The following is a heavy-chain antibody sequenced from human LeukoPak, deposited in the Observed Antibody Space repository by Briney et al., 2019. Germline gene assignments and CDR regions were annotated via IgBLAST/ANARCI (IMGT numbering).Heavy chain of an antibody. J-gene: IGHJ3*02. CDR1: GYSISSGYY. Sequence: SETLSLTCAVSGYSISSGYYWGGIRQPPGKGLEWIGSIYHSGSTYYNPSLKSRVTISVDTSKNQFSLKLCSVTAADTAVYYCARQPGDIVVVPAPEAFDIWGQGTMVTVSS. CDR2: IYHSGST. V-gene: IGHV4-38-2*01. CDR3: ARQPGDIVVVPAPEAFDI. D-gene: IGHD2-2*01.